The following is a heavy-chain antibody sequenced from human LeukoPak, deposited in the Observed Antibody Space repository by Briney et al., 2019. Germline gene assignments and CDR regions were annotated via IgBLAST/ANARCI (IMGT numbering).Heavy chain of an antibody. J-gene: IGHJ4*02. V-gene: IGHV4-59*01. CDR3: ARGAYGGLMTY. CDR2: IYYSGST. CDR1: GGSISSYY. D-gene: IGHD4-23*01. Sequence: KASETLSLTCTVSGGSISSYYWSWIRQPPGKGLEWIGYIYYSGSTNYNPSLKSRVTISVDTSKNQFSLKLSSVTAADTAVYYCARGAYGGLMTYWGQGTLVTVSS.